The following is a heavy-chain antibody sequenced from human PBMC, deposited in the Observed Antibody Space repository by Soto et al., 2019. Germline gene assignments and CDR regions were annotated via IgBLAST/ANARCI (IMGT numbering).Heavy chain of an antibody. D-gene: IGHD3-22*01. Sequence: SETLSLTCAVYGGSFSGYYWSWIRQPPGKGLEWIGEINHSGSTNYNPSLKSRVTISVDTSKNQFSLKLSSVTAADTAVYYCARWALDYDSSGYSYYFDYWGQGTLVTVSS. J-gene: IGHJ4*02. CDR1: GGSFSGYY. V-gene: IGHV4-34*01. CDR3: ARWALDYDSSGYSYYFDY. CDR2: INHSGST.